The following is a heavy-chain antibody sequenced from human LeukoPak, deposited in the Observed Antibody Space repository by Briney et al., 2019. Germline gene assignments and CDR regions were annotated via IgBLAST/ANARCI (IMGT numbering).Heavy chain of an antibody. CDR1: GFTFSNYW. V-gene: IGHV3-74*01. CDR2: INSDGSTT. J-gene: IGHJ4*02. Sequence: GGSLRLSCVASGFTFSNYWMHWVRQTPEKGLVWVSGINSDGSTTNYADSVKGRFTISRDNAKNTLYLQMNSLRAEDTAVYYCAKSDDYWGQGTLVTVSS. CDR3: AKSDDY.